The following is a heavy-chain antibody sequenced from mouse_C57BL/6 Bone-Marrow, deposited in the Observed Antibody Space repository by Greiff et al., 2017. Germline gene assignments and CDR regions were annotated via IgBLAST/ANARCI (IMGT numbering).Heavy chain of an antibody. Sequence: VQLQQSGAELVRPGTSVKVSCKASGYAFTNYLIGWVKQRPGQGLEWIGVINPGSGGTNYNEKFKGKATLTADKSSSTAYMQLSSLTSEDSAVYFCARGYGSRFAYWGQGTLVTVSA. J-gene: IGHJ3*01. CDR3: ARGYGSRFAY. V-gene: IGHV1-54*01. D-gene: IGHD1-1*01. CDR1: GYAFTNYL. CDR2: INPGSGGT.